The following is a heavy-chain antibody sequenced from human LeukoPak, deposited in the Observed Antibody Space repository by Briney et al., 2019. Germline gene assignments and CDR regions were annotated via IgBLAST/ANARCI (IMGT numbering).Heavy chain of an antibody. CDR1: GGTFSSYV. CDR3: ARLYCSGGSCYSGYYYYMDV. Sequence: SVKVSCKASGGTFSSYVISWVRQAPGQGLEWMGGIIPIFGTANYAQKFQGRVTITTDESTSTAYMELSSLRSEDTAVYYCARLYCSGGSCYSGYYYYMDVWGKGTTVTVSS. V-gene: IGHV1-69*05. CDR2: IIPIFGTA. J-gene: IGHJ6*03. D-gene: IGHD2-15*01.